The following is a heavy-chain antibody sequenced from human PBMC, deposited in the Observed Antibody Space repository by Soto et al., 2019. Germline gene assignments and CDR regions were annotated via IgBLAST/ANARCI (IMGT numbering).Heavy chain of an antibody. CDR3: AKRGSGSYFDY. V-gene: IGHV3-23*01. CDR1: GFTFSSYA. Sequence: EVQLLESGGGLVQPGGSLRLSCAASGFTFSSYAMNWVRQAPGKGLEWVSVISGSGDSTYYADSVKGRFTISRDNSKNTLYLQMNSLRAEDTAVSYCAKRGSGSYFDYWGQGTLVTVSS. CDR2: ISGSGDST. J-gene: IGHJ4*02. D-gene: IGHD1-26*01.